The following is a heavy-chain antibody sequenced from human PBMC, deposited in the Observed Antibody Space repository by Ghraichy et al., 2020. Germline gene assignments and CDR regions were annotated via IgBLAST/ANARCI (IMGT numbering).Heavy chain of an antibody. Sequence: GGSLRLSCAASGFTFSTYSMKWVRQAPGKGLEWISYISSSSTIYYADSVRGRFTISRDNAKNSLYLQMNSLRDEDTAVYYCATGYYDSSGFYYSDHWGQGTLVTVSS. CDR1: GFTFSTYS. CDR3: ATGYYDSSGFYYSDH. J-gene: IGHJ4*02. CDR2: ISSSSTI. V-gene: IGHV3-48*02. D-gene: IGHD3-22*01.